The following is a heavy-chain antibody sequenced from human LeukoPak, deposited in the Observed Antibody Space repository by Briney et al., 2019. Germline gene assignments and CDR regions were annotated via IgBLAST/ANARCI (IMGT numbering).Heavy chain of an antibody. Sequence: GGSLRLSCEASGFTFRVYELNWARQAPGRGLEWVSYIGSSGSTVYYADSVKGRFTISRDNAKNSLYMQMESLRDEDTAIYYCARDTLEYSNSPDALDIWGQGTMVTVSS. V-gene: IGHV3-48*03. CDR1: GFTFRVYE. D-gene: IGHD4-23*01. J-gene: IGHJ3*02. CDR2: IGSSGSTV. CDR3: ARDTLEYSNSPDALDI.